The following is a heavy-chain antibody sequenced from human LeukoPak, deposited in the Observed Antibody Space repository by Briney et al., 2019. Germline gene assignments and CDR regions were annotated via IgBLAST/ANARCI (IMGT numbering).Heavy chain of an antibody. CDR1: GYTFTSYG. CDR3: ARDPAKNYYYYYMDV. J-gene: IGHJ6*03. Sequence: ASVKVSCKASGYTFTSYGISWVRQAPGQGLEWMGWINAYNGNTNYAQKLQGRDTMTTDTSTSTAYMELRSLRSDDTAVYYCARDPAKNYYYYYMDVWGKGTTVTVSS. V-gene: IGHV1-18*01. CDR2: INAYNGNT.